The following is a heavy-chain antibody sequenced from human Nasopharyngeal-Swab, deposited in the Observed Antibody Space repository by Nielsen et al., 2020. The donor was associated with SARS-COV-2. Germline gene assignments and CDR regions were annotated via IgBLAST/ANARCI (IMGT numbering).Heavy chain of an antibody. J-gene: IGHJ4*02. CDR3: ARDRGTVTHEWYFDY. Sequence: ASLKVSCKASGYTFTSYYMHWVRQAPGQGLEWMGIINPSGGSTSYAQKFQGRVTMTRDTSTSTVYMELSSLRSEDTAVYYCARDRGTVTHEWYFDYWGQGTLVTVSS. CDR1: GYTFTSYY. CDR2: INPSGGST. V-gene: IGHV1-46*01. D-gene: IGHD4-17*01.